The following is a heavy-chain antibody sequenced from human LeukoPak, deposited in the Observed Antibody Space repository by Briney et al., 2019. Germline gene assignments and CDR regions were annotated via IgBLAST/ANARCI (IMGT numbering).Heavy chain of an antibody. J-gene: IGHJ4*02. CDR1: GGSINSYY. CDR2: IYSSGTT. CDR3: AEEVGATYPTFDY. V-gene: IGHV4-4*07. D-gene: IGHD1-26*01. Sequence: SETLSLTCTVSGGSINSYYWSWIGQPAGKGLEWIGRIYSSGTTNYNPSLKRRVTMSIDTSKNQFSLKPSSVTAADTAVYYCAEEVGATYPTFDYWGQGTLVTVSS.